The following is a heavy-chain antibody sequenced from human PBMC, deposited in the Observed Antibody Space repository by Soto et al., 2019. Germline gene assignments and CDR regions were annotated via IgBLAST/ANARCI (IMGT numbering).Heavy chain of an antibody. CDR2: INSDGSTT. Sequence: GGSLRLSCVASGITFRSRAMSWVRQAPGEGLEWVSRINSDGSTTNYADSVKGRFTISRDNAKNTLYLEMNSLRAEDTAVYYCANFYSGSYSTYWGQGTLVTVSS. V-gene: IGHV3-74*01. J-gene: IGHJ4*02. CDR1: GITFRSRA. CDR3: ANFYSGSYSTY. D-gene: IGHD1-26*01.